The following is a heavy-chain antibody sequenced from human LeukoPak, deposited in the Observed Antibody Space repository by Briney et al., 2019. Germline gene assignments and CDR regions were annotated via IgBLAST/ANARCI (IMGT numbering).Heavy chain of an antibody. Sequence: PGGSLRLSCAASGFTFSDYYMSWIRQAPGKGLEWVSYISSSGSTIYYADSVKGRFTISRDNAKNSLYLQMNSLRAEDTAVYYCARELFSDYYYYMDVWGKGTTVTVSS. V-gene: IGHV3-11*01. D-gene: IGHD2/OR15-2a*01. CDR2: ISSSGSTI. CDR3: ARELFSDYYYYMDV. CDR1: GFTFSDYY. J-gene: IGHJ6*03.